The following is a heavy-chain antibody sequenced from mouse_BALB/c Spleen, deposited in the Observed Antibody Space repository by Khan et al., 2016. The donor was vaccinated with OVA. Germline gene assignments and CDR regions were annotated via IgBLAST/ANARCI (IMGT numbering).Heavy chain of an antibody. D-gene: IGHD1-1*01. Sequence: VQLQQSGPGLVKPSQSLSLTCSVTGYSITSGYYWNWIRQFPGNKLEWMGYIRYDGSNNYNPSLKNRISITRDTSKNQFFLKLNSVTTEDTVTYYCARDYYGTSWYFDVWGAGTTVTVSS. V-gene: IGHV3-6*02. CDR3: ARDYYGTSWYFDV. J-gene: IGHJ1*01. CDR1: GYSITSGYY. CDR2: IRYDGSN.